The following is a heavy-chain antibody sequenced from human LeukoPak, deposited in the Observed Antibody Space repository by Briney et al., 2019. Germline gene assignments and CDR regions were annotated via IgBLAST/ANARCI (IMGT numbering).Heavy chain of an antibody. V-gene: IGHV3-48*02. J-gene: IGHJ4*02. CDR3: ARGYYSLGYFDY. CDR1: GFIFSSYS. D-gene: IGHD3-10*01. Sequence: GGSLRLSCAASGFIFSSYSMSWVRQAPGKGLEWLSYISSSNHAIYYADSVKGRFTISRDNAKNTLFLQMNSLRDEDTAVYYCARGYYSLGYFDYWGRGARVSVSS. CDR2: ISSSNHAI.